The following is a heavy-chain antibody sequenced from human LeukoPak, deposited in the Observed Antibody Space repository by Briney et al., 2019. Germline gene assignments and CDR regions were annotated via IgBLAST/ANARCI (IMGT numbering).Heavy chain of an antibody. CDR3: AREYTGIAEYYFDY. CDR1: GGSISSYY. V-gene: IGHV4-4*07. Sequence: SETLSFTCTVSGGSISSYYWSWIRQPAGKGLECIGRIYTSGSTNYNPSLKSRVTMSVDTSKNQFSLKLSSVTAADTAVYYCAREYTGIAEYYFDYWGQGTLVTVSS. CDR2: IYTSGST. J-gene: IGHJ4*02. D-gene: IGHD6-13*01.